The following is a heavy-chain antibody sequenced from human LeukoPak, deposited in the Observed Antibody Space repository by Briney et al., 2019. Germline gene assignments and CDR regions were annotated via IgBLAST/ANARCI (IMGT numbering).Heavy chain of an antibody. CDR3: ARETVYCSSTSCYGRIVDY. CDR1: GGSISSGDYY. V-gene: IGHV4-30-4*01. CDR2: IYYSGST. D-gene: IGHD2-2*01. J-gene: IGHJ4*02. Sequence: PSESLSLTCTVSGGSISSGDYYWSWIRQPTGKGLEWIGCIYYSGSTYYNSSLKSRVTLSVDTYKTQFSLKLSLGTAADTAVYYWARETVYCSSTSCYGRIVDYWGQGTLLTVPS.